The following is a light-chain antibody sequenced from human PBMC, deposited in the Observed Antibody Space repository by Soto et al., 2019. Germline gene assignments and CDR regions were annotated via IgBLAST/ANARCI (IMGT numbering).Light chain of an antibody. V-gene: IGLV1-40*01. CDR3: QPYDSSLSGWV. Sequence: QSVLTQPPSVSGAPGQRVTISCTGSSSNIGAGYDVHWYQQLPGTAPKLLIYGNSNRPSGVPDRFSGSKAGTSASLAITGLQPQDAADYARQPYDSSLSGWVFGGGTQLTVL. J-gene: IGLJ3*02. CDR1: SSNIGAGYD. CDR2: GNS.